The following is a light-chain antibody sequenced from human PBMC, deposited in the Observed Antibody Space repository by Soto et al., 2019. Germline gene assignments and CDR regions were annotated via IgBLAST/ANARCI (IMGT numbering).Light chain of an antibody. CDR2: XXN. J-gene: IGLJ2*01. V-gene: IGLV1-51*01. Sequence: QSVLXQPPSVSAAPGXXXXISXXGSSSXIGNNYVSWYQQLPGTAPKLXXXXXNKRPSGIPDRFSGSKSGTSATLGITGLQTGDEADYYCGTWDSSLNAGVFGGGTKLTVL. CDR1: SSXIGNNY. CDR3: GTWDSSLNAGV.